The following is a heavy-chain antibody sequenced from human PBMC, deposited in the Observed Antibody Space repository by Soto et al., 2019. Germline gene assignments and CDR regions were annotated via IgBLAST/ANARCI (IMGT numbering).Heavy chain of an antibody. J-gene: IGHJ4*02. CDR2: MNPNTGNT. CDR3: ARGMTTLGY. Sequence: ASVKVSCKASGYTFTGYYMHWVRQATGQGLEWMGWMNPNTGNTGYAQKFQDRVTMTRNTSTSTAYMELRSLRSDDTAVYYCARGMTTLGYWGQGTLVTVSS. D-gene: IGHD4-17*01. V-gene: IGHV1-8*02. CDR1: GYTFTGYY.